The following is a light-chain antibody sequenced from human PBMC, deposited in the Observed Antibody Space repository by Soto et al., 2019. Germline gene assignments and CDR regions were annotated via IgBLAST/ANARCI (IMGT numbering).Light chain of an antibody. CDR3: HKYNCALPA. J-gene: IGKJ1*01. CDR2: AAS. CDR1: QGISNY. Sequence: DIQMTQSPSSLSASLGDRVTITCRASQGISNYLAWYQQKPGKVPNLLIYAASTLQSGVPSRFSRSGSGTDFTLTISSLQPVYVATYHCHKYNCALPAFGQGNKV. V-gene: IGKV1-27*01.